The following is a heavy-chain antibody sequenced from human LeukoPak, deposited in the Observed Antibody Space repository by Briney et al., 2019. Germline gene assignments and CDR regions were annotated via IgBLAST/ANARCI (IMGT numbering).Heavy chain of an antibody. J-gene: IGHJ4*02. CDR2: INPSGGST. CDR1: GYTFTSYY. Sequence: ASVKVSCKASGYTFTSYYMHWVRQAPGQGLEWMGIINPSGGSTSYAQKFQGRVTMIRDTSTSTVYMELSSLRSEDTAVYYCARGPYFYDSTGYYPTYYFDYWGQGTLVTVSS. V-gene: IGHV1-46*01. D-gene: IGHD3-22*01. CDR3: ARGPYFYDSTGYYPTYYFDY.